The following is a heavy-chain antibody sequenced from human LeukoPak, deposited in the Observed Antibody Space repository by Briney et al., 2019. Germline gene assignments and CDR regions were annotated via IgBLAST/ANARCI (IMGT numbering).Heavy chain of an antibody. D-gene: IGHD2-2*01. Sequence: GGSLRLSCAASGFTFSSYAMSWVRQAPGKGLEWVAVIWYDGSNKYYGDTEKGRFTISRDNSKNTLYLQMNSLRAEDTAVYYCARDQVTAANYYYYGMDVWGQGTTVTVSS. J-gene: IGHJ6*02. CDR2: IWYDGSNK. CDR1: GFTFSSYA. CDR3: ARDQVTAANYYYYGMDV. V-gene: IGHV3-33*08.